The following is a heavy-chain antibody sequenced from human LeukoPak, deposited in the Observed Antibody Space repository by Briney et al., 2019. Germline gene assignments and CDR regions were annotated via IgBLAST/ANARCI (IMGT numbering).Heavy chain of an antibody. D-gene: IGHD3-10*01. CDR3: ARTHCYGSGAKYCFDY. CDR1: GGSVRSGSYY. J-gene: IGHJ4*02. Sequence: SETLSLTCTVSGGSVRSGSYYWSWIRQPPGKGLEWIGYIYYSGSTNYNPSLKSRVPISADTPKNQFSLKLSSVTAADTAVYYCARTHCYGSGAKYCFDYWGQGTLVTVSS. CDR2: IYYSGST. V-gene: IGHV4-61*01.